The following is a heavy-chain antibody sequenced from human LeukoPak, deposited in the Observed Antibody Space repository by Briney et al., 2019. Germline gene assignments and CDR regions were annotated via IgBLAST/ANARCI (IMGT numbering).Heavy chain of an antibody. CDR2: IWYDGSNK. V-gene: IGHV3-33*01. CDR3: ASAYDSSGYYYPDRY. J-gene: IGHJ4*02. CDR1: GFTFSSYG. Sequence: HPGRSLRLSCAASGFTFSSYGMHWVRQAPGKGLEWVAVIWYDGSNKYYADSVKGQFTISRDNSKNTLYLQMNSLRAEDTAVYYCASAYDSSGYYYPDRYWGQGTLVTVSS. D-gene: IGHD3-22*01.